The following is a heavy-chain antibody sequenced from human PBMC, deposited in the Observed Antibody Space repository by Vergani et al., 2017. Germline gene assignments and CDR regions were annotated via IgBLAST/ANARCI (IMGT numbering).Heavy chain of an antibody. CDR1: GFPFSSYW. Sequence: EVQLVESGGGLVQPGGSLRLSCAASGFPFSSYWMSWVRQAPGKGLEWVANIKQDGSEKYYVDSVKGRFTISRDNAKNSLYLQMNSLRAEDTAGYYCARRAGVRGGIANDAFDIWGQGTMVTVSS. CDR2: IKQDGSEK. CDR3: ARRAGVRGGIANDAFDI. J-gene: IGHJ3*02. D-gene: IGHD3-10*01. V-gene: IGHV3-7*04.